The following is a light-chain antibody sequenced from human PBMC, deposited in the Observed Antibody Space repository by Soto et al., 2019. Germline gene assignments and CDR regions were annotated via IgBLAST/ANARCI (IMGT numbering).Light chain of an antibody. CDR2: WAS. Sequence: DIVMTQSPDSLAVSLGERATINCKSSQSVLYSSNNKNYLAWYQQKPGQPPKLLIYWASTRESGGPDRFSGCGSGTDFNISIISMQDEDVEVFSCQQYYPNRASTFGQGTKVEIK. V-gene: IGKV4-1*01. CDR3: QQYYPNRAST. J-gene: IGKJ1*01. CDR1: QSVLYSSNNKNY.